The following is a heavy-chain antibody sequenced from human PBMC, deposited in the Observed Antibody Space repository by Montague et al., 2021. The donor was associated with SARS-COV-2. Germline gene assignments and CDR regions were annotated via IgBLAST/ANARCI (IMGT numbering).Heavy chain of an antibody. CDR3: AKSLDTSGYSFERGADY. J-gene: IGHJ4*02. V-gene: IGHV3-23*01. CDR1: GFTFNTYA. D-gene: IGHD5-12*01. CDR2: IGGSGAGT. Sequence: SLRLSCAASGFTFNTYAMTWVRQAPWKGLEWVSAIGGSGAGTYYADSVKGRFTISRDNSKNTLFLQMNSLRAEDTALYYCAKSLDTSGYSFERGADYRGQGTLVTVSS.